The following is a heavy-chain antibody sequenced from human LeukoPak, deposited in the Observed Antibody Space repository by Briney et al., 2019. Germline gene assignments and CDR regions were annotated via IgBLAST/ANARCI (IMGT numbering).Heavy chain of an antibody. CDR3: ARATPGNYDILTGYYGSDY. J-gene: IGHJ4*02. CDR2: INPNSGGT. D-gene: IGHD3-9*01. CDR1: GYTFTGYY. Sequence: ASVKVSCKASGYTFTGYYMHWVRQAPGQGLEWMGWINPNSGGTNYAQKFQGRVTMTRDTSISTAYMELNWLRSDDTAVYYCARATPGNYDILTGYYGSDYWGQGTLVTVSS. V-gene: IGHV1-2*02.